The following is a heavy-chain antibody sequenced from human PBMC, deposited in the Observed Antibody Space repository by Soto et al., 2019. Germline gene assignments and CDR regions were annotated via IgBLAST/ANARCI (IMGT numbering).Heavy chain of an antibody. J-gene: IGHJ4*02. CDR1: GFTFSSYG. V-gene: IGHV3-33*01. Sequence: QVQLVESGGGVVQPGRSLRLSCAASGFTFSSYGMHWVRQAPGKGLEWVAVIWYDGSNKYYADSVKGRFTISRDNSKNTLYLQMNSLRAEDTAVYYCARHSYYYDSPDYWGQGTLVTVSS. D-gene: IGHD3-22*01. CDR3: ARHSYYYDSPDY. CDR2: IWYDGSNK.